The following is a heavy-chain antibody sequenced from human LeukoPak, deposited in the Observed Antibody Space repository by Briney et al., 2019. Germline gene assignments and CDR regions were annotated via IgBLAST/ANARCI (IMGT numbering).Heavy chain of an antibody. D-gene: IGHD5-24*01. Sequence: GATVKVSCKASGYTFTSNGISWVRQAPGKGLEWMGWISANSGNTNYAQKMQGRVTMTTETSSSTAYMELRNLRSDDTAVYYCARDKNYRFDYWGQGILVTVSS. J-gene: IGHJ4*02. CDR2: ISANSGNT. CDR1: GYTFTSNG. V-gene: IGHV1-18*01. CDR3: ARDKNYRFDY.